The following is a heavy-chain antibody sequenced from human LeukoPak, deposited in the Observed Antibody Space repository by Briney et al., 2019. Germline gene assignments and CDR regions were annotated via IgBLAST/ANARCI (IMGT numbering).Heavy chain of an antibody. D-gene: IGHD6-13*01. J-gene: IGHJ4*02. Sequence: GESLKISCQGSGYSFTTYWIGWVRQMPGKGLEWMGIIYPGDSDTRYNPSFQDHVTISADKSISTAYLQWSSLEASDTAMYYCARFGAIAAAGTMGAYFDYWGQGTLVTVSS. CDR1: GYSFTTYW. CDR2: IYPGDSDT. CDR3: ARFGAIAAAGTMGAYFDY. V-gene: IGHV5-51*01.